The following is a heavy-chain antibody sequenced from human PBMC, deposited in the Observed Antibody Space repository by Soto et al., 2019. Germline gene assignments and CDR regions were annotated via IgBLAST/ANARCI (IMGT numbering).Heavy chain of an antibody. CDR1: GFTFDDYT. CDR2: ISWDGGST. V-gene: IGHV3-43*01. Sequence: GGSLRLSCAVSGFTFDDYTMHWVRQAPGKGLEWVSLISWDGGSTYYADSVKGRFTISRDNSKNSLYLQMNSLRTEDTALYYCANEGDTFNWAYYFDYWGQGTLVTVSS. CDR3: ANEGDTFNWAYYFDY. J-gene: IGHJ4*02. D-gene: IGHD1-1*01.